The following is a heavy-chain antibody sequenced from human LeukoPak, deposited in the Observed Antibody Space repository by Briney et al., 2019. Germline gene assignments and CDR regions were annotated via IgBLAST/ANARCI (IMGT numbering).Heavy chain of an antibody. CDR3: VRESRSGTSY. Sequence: PGGSLRLSCAASGFTFSNYWMSWVRQAPGKGLEWVANIRQDGSEKQYVDSVKGRFTISRDNAKNSLYPQMNSLRAEDMAVFFCVRESRSGTSYWGQGTLVTVSS. J-gene: IGHJ4*02. CDR2: IRQDGSEK. D-gene: IGHD3-10*01. V-gene: IGHV3-7*01. CDR1: GFTFSNYW.